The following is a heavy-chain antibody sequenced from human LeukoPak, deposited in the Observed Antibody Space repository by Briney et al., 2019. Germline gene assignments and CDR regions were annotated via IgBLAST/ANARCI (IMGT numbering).Heavy chain of an antibody. J-gene: IGHJ4*02. CDR3: ARYYYGSGNYDKPPPFNY. CDR2: INHSGST. CDR1: GGSFSGYY. D-gene: IGHD3-10*01. V-gene: IGHV4-34*01. Sequence: PSETLSLTCAVYGGSFSGYYWSWIRQPPGKGLEWIGEINHSGSTNYNPSLKSRVTISVDTSKNQFSLKLSSVTAADTAVYYCARYYYGSGNYDKPPPFNYWGQGTLVTVSS.